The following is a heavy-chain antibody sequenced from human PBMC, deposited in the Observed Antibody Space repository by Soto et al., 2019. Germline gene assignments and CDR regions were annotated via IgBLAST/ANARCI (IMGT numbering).Heavy chain of an antibody. CDR1: GGSLSPNP. CDR3: ARRDSGGFYRVFDS. V-gene: IGHV1-69*06. Sequence: QVPLGQSGTEVKKPGSSVKVSCKASGGSLSPNPISWVRQAPGQGLEGMGGTGPGTGPGNHAQKFQGRLTDAADKSTSTDYRELTNLSSEDTAVEDCARRDSGGFYRVFDSWGQGTLVTVSS. J-gene: IGHJ4*02. D-gene: IGHD2-15*01. CDR2: TGPGTGPG.